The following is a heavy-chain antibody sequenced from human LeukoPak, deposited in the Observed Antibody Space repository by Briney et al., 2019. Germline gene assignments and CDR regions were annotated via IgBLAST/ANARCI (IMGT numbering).Heavy chain of an antibody. CDR3: ARGGPTVVTSGWWFDP. J-gene: IGHJ5*02. D-gene: IGHD4-23*01. CDR2: IYPGDSDT. Sequence: GESLKISCKGSGYSSTSYWIGWVRQMPGKGLEWMGIIYPGDSDTRYSPSFQGQVTISADKSISTAYLQWSSLKASDTAMYYCARGGPTVVTSGWWFDPWGQGTLVTVSS. V-gene: IGHV5-51*01. CDR1: GYSSTSYW.